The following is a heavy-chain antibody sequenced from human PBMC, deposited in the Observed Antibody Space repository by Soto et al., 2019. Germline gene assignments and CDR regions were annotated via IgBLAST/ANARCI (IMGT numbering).Heavy chain of an antibody. D-gene: IGHD3-22*01. CDR1: GFTFSNYP. J-gene: IGHJ4*02. V-gene: IGHV3-23*01. CDR2: ISGSGANT. CDR3: AKASSVVDSSGLRGYFDY. Sequence: DVQLLESGGGLVQPGGSLRLSCAASGFTFSNYPMSWVRQAPGKGLEWVSPISGSGANTYYADSVKGRFTISRDNSNNMLYLQMNSLRAEDTAVYYCAKASSVVDSSGLRGYFDYWGQGTLVTVSS.